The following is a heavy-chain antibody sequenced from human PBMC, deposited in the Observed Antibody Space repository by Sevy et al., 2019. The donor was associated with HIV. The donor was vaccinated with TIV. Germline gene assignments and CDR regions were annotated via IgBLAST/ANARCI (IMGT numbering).Heavy chain of an antibody. CDR1: GYIFSDYN. Sequence: ASVKVSCKTTGYIFSDYNMHWVRQAPGQGLEWMALINPNSGVTIYAYNFRGWVSVTRDTSMNTAYMELSGLTSDDTAVYYCVIEDINGPRTLLSFDIWGQGTMVTVSS. V-gene: IGHV1-2*04. CDR3: VIEDINGPRTLLSFDI. CDR2: INPNSGVT. D-gene: IGHD3-3*01. J-gene: IGHJ3*02.